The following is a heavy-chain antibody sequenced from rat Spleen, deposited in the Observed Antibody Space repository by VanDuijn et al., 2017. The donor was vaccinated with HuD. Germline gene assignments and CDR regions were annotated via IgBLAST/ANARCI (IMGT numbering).Heavy chain of an antibody. CDR2: ISIGGGTT. J-gene: IGHJ1*01. CDR3: ARESGHTRYFDF. Sequence: EVQLVESGGGLVQPGRSLKLSCAASGFTFSNYYMAWVRQAPTKGLEWVACISIGGGTTFYRDSVKGRFTISRDDAKRTLYLQMDSLRSEDTAMYFCARESGHTRYFDFWGPGTMVTVSS. CDR1: GFTFSNYY. V-gene: IGHV5-27*01. D-gene: IGHD1-9*01.